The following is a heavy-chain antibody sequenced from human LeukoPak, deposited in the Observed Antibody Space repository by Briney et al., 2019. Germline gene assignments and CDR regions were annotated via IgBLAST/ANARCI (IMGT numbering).Heavy chain of an antibody. D-gene: IGHD1-26*01. CDR3: ARPENLGAPHVDDAFDI. J-gene: IGHJ3*02. Sequence: GGSLRLSCAASGFTFSTYSMNWVRQAPGQGLEWVSSISSTSSFIYYADSVKGRFTISRDNAKNSLYLQMNSLRAEDTAVYYCARPENLGAPHVDDAFDIWGQGTMVTVSS. V-gene: IGHV3-21*01. CDR2: ISSTSSFI. CDR1: GFTFSTYS.